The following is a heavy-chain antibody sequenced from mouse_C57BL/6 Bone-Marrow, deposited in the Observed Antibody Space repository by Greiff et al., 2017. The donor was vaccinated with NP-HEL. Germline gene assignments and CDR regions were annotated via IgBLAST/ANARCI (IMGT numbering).Heavy chain of an antibody. CDR2: ISSGSSTI. CDR3: ARPHYCSSTGYFDV. V-gene: IGHV5-17*01. J-gene: IGHJ1*03. CDR1: GFTFSDYG. D-gene: IGHD1-1*01. Sequence: ESGGGLVKPGGSLKLSCAASGFTFSDYGMHWVRQAPEKGLEWVAYISSGSSTIYYADTVKGRFTISRDNAKNTLFLQMTSLRSEDTAMYYCARPHYCSSTGYFDVWGKGTTVTVSS.